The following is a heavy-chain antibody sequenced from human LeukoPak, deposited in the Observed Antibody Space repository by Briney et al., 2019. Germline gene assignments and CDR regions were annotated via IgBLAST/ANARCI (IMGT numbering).Heavy chain of an antibody. CDR2: ISSSSRSI. D-gene: IGHD5-12*01. J-gene: IGHJ4*02. Sequence: QAGGSLRLSCAVSGFNFGSFERNWVRRAPGKGLGWVSKISSSSRSINYADTLKGRITISRDNAKTQLYLQMNSLRAEDTAVYYCARNRDIVAYFDFWGRGTLVTVSS. V-gene: IGHV3-48*03. CDR1: GFNFGSFE. CDR3: ARNRDIVAYFDF.